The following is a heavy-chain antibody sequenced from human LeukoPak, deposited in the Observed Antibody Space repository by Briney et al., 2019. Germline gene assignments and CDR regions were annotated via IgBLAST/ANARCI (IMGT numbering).Heavy chain of an antibody. CDR3: AREELTSGSYSEALDY. D-gene: IGHD1-26*01. J-gene: IGHJ4*02. V-gene: IGHV1-2*02. CDR2: IDPNSGGT. CDR1: GYTFTGYY. Sequence: ASVKVSCTASGYTFTGYYMHWVRQAPGQGLEWMGWIDPNSGGTHYAQKFQDRVTMTRDTSISTAYMELSRLRSDDTAMYYCAREELTSGSYSEALDYWGQGTLVTVSS.